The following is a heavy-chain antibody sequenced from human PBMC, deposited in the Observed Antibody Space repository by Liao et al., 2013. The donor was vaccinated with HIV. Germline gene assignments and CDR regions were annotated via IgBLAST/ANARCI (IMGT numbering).Heavy chain of an antibody. CDR1: GGSMTDYY. V-gene: IGHV4-59*12. J-gene: IGHJ1*01. D-gene: IGHD3-3*01. CDR3: ARDFHYDDFWSGRGGIQH. CDR2: ISYTGNRNYYSGST. Sequence: QVRLQESGPRLVKPSETLSLTCTVSGGSMTDYYWTWIRQPPGKILEWIGYISYTGNRNYYSGSTKYNPSLKSRVTMSVDTSKNQFSLKLSSVTAADTAVYYCARDFHYDDFWSGRGGIQHWGQGTLVTVSS.